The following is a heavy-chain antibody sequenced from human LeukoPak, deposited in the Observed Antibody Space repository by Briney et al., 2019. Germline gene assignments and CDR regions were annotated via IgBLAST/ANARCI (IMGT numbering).Heavy chain of an antibody. Sequence: SETLSLTCTVSGGSISSYYWSWIRQPAGKGLEWIGRTYTSGSTVYNPSLKSRVTMSVDTSKNQFSLNLSSVTAADTAVYYCARVGLGGGYSYYYMDVWGKGTTVTVSS. V-gene: IGHV4-4*07. D-gene: IGHD2-21*01. J-gene: IGHJ6*03. CDR2: TYTSGST. CDR1: GGSISSYY. CDR3: ARVGLGGGYSYYYMDV.